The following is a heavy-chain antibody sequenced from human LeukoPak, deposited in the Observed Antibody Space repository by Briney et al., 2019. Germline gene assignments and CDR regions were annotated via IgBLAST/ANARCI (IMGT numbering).Heavy chain of an antibody. D-gene: IGHD5-18*01. CDR2: ISSSGSTI. V-gene: IGHV3-48*04. CDR3: ARDHTAMVFDY. J-gene: IGHJ4*02. Sequence: AGGSLRLSCAASGFTFSYYWMSWVRQAPGKGLEWASYISSSGSTIYYADSVKGRFTISRDNAKNSLYLQMNSLRAEDTAVYYCARDHTAMVFDYWGQGTLVTVSS. CDR1: GFTFSYYW.